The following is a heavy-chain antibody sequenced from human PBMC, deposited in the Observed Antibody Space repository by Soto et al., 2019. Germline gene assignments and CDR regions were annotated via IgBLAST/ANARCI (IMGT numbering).Heavy chain of an antibody. J-gene: IGHJ5*02. CDR3: ARHQTYYYGSASPLSWFEP. D-gene: IGHD3-10*01. V-gene: IGHV3-11*01. CDR1: GFTFSDYY. CDR2: ISSSGSTI. Sequence: GGSLRLSCAASGFTFSDYYMSWIRQAPGKGLEWVSYISSSGSTIYYAASVKGRFTISRDNAKNSLYLQMNSLRAEDTAVYYCARHQTYYYGSASPLSWFEPWGQGTLVTVSS.